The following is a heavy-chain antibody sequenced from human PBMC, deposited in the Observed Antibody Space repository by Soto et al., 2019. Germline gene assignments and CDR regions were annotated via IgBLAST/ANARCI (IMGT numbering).Heavy chain of an antibody. V-gene: IGHV3-30*18. CDR2: ISYDGSNK. CDR1: GFTFSSYG. Sequence: HPGGSLRLSCAASGFTFSSYGIHWVRQAPGKGLEWVSVISYDGSNKYYEDSVKGRFTISRDNSKDTLYPQMNSLRAEDTAVYYCAKSKRGYRYEPFDPWGQGT. D-gene: IGHD5-12*01. J-gene: IGHJ5*02. CDR3: AKSKRGYRYEPFDP.